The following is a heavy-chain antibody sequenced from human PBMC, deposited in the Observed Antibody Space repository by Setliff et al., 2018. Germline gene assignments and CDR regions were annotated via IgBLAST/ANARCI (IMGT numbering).Heavy chain of an antibody. CDR2: INPKSGVT. CDR1: GYSFSDFY. D-gene: IGHD6-13*01. Sequence: ASVKVSCKASGYSFSDFYMHWVRQVPGEGLEALGRINPKSGVTSYAQSFQGRIAMTRDTSINTVYMELNSLTSDDAAVYYCARDGISWLNWLDPWGQGTPVTVSS. J-gene: IGHJ5*02. V-gene: IGHV1-2*06. CDR3: ARDGISWLNWLDP.